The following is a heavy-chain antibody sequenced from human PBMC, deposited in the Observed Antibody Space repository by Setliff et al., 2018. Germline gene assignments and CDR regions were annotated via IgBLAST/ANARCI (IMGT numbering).Heavy chain of an antibody. J-gene: IGHJ5*02. CDR1: GDSMYGYY. CDR3: ARGAGWWDL. Sequence: SETLSLTCNVSGDSMYGYYWSWIRQPPGKGLEWIGYIYKSGTTNYNPSLKSRVTISVDTSKNQFSLKLSSVTAADTAVYYCARGAGWWDLWGQGTLVTVSS. V-gene: IGHV4-59*08. CDR2: IYKSGTT.